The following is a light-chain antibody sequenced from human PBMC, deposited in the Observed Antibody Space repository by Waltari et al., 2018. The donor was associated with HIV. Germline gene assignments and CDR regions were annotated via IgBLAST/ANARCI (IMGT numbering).Light chain of an antibody. CDR2: DNN. J-gene: IGLJ1*01. V-gene: IGLV1-51*01. Sequence: SVLTQPPSVSAAPGQKVTISCSGSRANIGNNYVSWNQQLPGTAPKLLIYDNNKRPSGIPDRFSGSKSGTSATLGITGLQTGDEADYYCGTWDSSLSAYVFGTGTKVTVL. CDR1: RANIGNNY. CDR3: GTWDSSLSAYV.